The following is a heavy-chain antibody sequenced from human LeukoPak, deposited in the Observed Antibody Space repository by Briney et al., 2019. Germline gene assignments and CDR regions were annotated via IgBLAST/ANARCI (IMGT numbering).Heavy chain of an antibody. V-gene: IGHV1-24*01. CDR3: ARGTRIAVADLGFDP. CDR1: GYTLTELS. J-gene: IGHJ5*02. Sequence: ASVTVSCKVSGYTLTELSMHWVRQAPGKGLEWMGGFDPEDGETIYAQKFQGRVTITADESTSTAYMELSSLRSEDTAVYYCARGTRIAVADLGFDPWGQGTLVTVSS. CDR2: FDPEDGET. D-gene: IGHD6-19*01.